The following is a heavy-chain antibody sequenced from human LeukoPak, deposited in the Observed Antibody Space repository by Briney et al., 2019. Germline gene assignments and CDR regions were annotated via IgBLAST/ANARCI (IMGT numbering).Heavy chain of an antibody. J-gene: IGHJ4*02. CDR3: ASANIYDSSVFDL. CDR2: IFGTENT. V-gene: IGHV4-4*07. D-gene: IGHD3-22*01. CDR1: GDSISDYY. Sequence: SETLSLTCVVSGDSISDYYWSWIRQPAGKGLEWIGRIFGTENTDYNPSLKSRVSMSADTSKNRISLNVTSVTAADTAVYFCASANIYDSSVFDLWGPGTLVTVSS.